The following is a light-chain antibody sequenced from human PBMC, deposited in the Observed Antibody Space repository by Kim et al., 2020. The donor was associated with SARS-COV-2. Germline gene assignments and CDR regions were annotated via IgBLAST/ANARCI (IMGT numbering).Light chain of an antibody. CDR2: DAS. J-gene: IGKJ1*01. CDR1: QSVSSY. CDR3: QQRSNWPPTWT. Sequence: EIVLTQSPAPLSLSPGERATLSCRASQSVSSYLAWYQQKPGQAPRLLIYDASNRATGIPARFSGSGSGTDFTLTISSLEPEDFAVYYCQQRSNWPPTWTFGQGTKLEIK. V-gene: IGKV3-11*01.